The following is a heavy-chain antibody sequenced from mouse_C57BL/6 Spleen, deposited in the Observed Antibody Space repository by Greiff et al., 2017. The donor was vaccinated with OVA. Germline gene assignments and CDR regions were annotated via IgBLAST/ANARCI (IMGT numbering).Heavy chain of an antibody. V-gene: IGHV3-6*01. J-gene: IGHJ2*01. Sequence: EVQLQESGPGLVKPSQSLSLTCSVTGYSITSGYYWNWIRQFPGNKLEWMGYISYDGSNNYNPSLKNRISITRDTSKNQFFLKLNSVTTEDTATYYCARGMGITEGFDYWGQGTTLTVSS. D-gene: IGHD2-3*01. CDR3: ARGMGITEGFDY. CDR2: ISYDGSN. CDR1: GYSITSGYY.